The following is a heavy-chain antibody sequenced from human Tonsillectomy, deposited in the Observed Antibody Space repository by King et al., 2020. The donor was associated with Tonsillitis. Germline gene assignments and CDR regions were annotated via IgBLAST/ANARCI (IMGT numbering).Heavy chain of an antibody. CDR3: ARTADTARGY. CDR2: ITSSSSTM. J-gene: IGHJ4*02. Sequence: VQLVESGGGLVQPGGSLRLSCAASGFTFSTYSMNWVRQAPGQGLEWVSYITSSSSTMYYADSVKGRFTISRDNAKNSLYLQMNSLRAGDTAVYYCARTADTARGYWGQGTLVTVSS. V-gene: IGHV3-48*01. CDR1: GFTFSTYS. D-gene: IGHD5-18*01.